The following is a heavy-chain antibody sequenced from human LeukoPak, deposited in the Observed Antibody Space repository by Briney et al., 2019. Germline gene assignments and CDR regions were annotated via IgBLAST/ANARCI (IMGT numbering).Heavy chain of an antibody. V-gene: IGHV3-74*03. CDR3: VRGLAEAAGVDS. J-gene: IGHJ4*02. D-gene: IGHD6-25*01. Sequence: GGSLRLSCAASGFTFSFYYMHWVRQTPGKGLEWVARINPDGAWTTYPDSVKGRLSISRDNAKNTVFLQMNSLRDDDSAMYYCVRGLAEAAGVDSWGQGTLVTVSS. CDR1: GFTFSFYY. CDR2: INPDGAWT.